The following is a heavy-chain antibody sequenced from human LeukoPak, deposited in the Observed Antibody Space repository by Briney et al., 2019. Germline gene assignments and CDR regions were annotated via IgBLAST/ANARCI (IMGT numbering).Heavy chain of an antibody. Sequence: PSETLSLTCTVSGGSISSYYWSWIRQPAGKGLEWIGRIYTSGSTNFNPSLKSRVTMSVDTSKNQFSLKLSSVTAADTAVYYCARVLHDFWSGYRDYFDYWGQGTLVTVSS. CDR2: IYTSGST. D-gene: IGHD3-3*01. V-gene: IGHV4-4*07. CDR3: ARVLHDFWSGYRDYFDY. J-gene: IGHJ4*02. CDR1: GGSISSYY.